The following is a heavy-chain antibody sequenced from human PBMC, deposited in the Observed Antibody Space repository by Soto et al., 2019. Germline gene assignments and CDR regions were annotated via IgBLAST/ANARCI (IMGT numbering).Heavy chain of an antibody. V-gene: IGHV3-30*03. CDR2: ISYDGRHQ. CDR1: GFTFGSYG. Sequence: GGSLRLSCAASGFTFGSYGMHWVRQAPGKGLEWVAMISYDGRHQYYADSVKGRFTISRDNFKNTLHLQMNSLRPEDTAVYYCARIIDPFTLPGHSSSCGMDVWGQGTTVTVSS. J-gene: IGHJ6*02. D-gene: IGHD6-13*01. CDR3: ARIIDPFTLPGHSSSCGMDV.